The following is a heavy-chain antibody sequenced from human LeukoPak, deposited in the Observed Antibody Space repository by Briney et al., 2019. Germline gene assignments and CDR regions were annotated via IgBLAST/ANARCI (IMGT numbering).Heavy chain of an antibody. CDR1: GYTFTDYY. D-gene: IGHD6-13*01. CDR3: ATPRYSSSVRAFDI. CDR2: VDPEDGET. Sequence: ASVKISCKVSGYTFTDYYMHWVQQAPGKGLEWMGLVDPEDGETIYAEKFQGRVTITADTSTDTAYMELSSLRSEDTAVYYCATPRYSSSVRAFDIWGQGTMSTVSS. V-gene: IGHV1-69-2*01. J-gene: IGHJ3*02.